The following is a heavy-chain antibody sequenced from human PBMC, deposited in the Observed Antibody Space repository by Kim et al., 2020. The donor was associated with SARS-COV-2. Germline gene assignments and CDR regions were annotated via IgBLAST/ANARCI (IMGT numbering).Heavy chain of an antibody. CDR2: IKRGGST. V-gene: IGHV4-34*01. J-gene: IGHJ3*02. CDR1: GGSFRGYY. D-gene: IGHD1-26*01. Sequence: SETLSLSCAVYGGSFRGYYWSWIRQPPGKGLEWIGEIKRGGSTNYKPSLKSRVTMSIDTSTNQFSLKLTSVTAADTAVYYCAVGDDQAFDIWGQGTMVT. CDR3: AVGDDQAFDI.